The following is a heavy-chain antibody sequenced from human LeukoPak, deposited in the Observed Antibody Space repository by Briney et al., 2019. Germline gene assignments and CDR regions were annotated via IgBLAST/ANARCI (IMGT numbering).Heavy chain of an antibody. Sequence: ASVKVSCKASGYTFTSYYMHWVRQAPGQGLEWMGWINPNSGGTNYAQKFQGWVTMTRDTSISTAYMELSRLRSDDTAVYYCARGGYCSGGSCYSWTDYYGMDVWGQGTTVTVSS. CDR3: ARGGYCSGGSCYSWTDYYGMDV. V-gene: IGHV1-2*04. J-gene: IGHJ6*02. D-gene: IGHD2-15*01. CDR2: INPNSGGT. CDR1: GYTFTSYY.